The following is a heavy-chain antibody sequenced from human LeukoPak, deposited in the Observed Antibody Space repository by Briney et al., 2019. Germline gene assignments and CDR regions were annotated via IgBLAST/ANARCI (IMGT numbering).Heavy chain of an antibody. V-gene: IGHV3-30-3*01. Sequence: GGSLRLSCATSGFTFSRYAMHWVRQAPGKGLEWVALISYDANIGSNKYYADSVKGRFTISRDNSKNTLYLQMNSLRAEDTAVYYCARDPNIYSSSSLSLDYWGQGTLVTVSS. J-gene: IGHJ4*02. CDR3: ARDPNIYSSSSLSLDY. D-gene: IGHD6-6*01. CDR1: GFTFSRYA. CDR2: ISYDANIGSNK.